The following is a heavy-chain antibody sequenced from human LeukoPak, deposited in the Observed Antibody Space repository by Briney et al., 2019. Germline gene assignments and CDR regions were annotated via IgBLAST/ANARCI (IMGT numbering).Heavy chain of an antibody. D-gene: IGHD3-9*01. CDR1: GFTFSRYS. CDR3: ARDLEFSDDTGYSDYYCMDV. V-gene: IGHV3-21*01. CDR2: ISSDSNYI. J-gene: IGHJ6*02. Sequence: GGSLRLSCAASGFTFSRYSMNWVRQAPGKGLEWVSSISSDSNYIYYADSVKGRFTISRDNAKNSLYLQMNSLRAYDTAVYYCARDLEFSDDTGYSDYYCMDVWGQGTTVTVSS.